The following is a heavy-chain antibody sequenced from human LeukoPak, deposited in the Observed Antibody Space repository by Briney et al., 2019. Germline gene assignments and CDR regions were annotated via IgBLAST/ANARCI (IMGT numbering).Heavy chain of an antibody. CDR1: GFTFSSYG. J-gene: IGHJ4*02. CDR2: SKEDGSEA. CDR3: ARDASAEMIVVPWDY. V-gene: IGHV3-7*01. D-gene: IGHD3-22*01. Sequence: GGSLRLSCAASGFTFSSYGMHWVRQAPGKGLEWVANSKEDGSEAYYGDSVKGRFTVSRDNTLLSLYLQMNSLRAEDTAVYYCARDASAEMIVVPWDYWGQGTLVTVSS.